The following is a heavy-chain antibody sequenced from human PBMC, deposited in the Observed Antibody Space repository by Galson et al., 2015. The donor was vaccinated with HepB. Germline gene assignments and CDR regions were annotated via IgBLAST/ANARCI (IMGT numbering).Heavy chain of an antibody. CDR2: ISSSSSYI. V-gene: IGHV3-21*01. D-gene: IGHD3-3*01. CDR3: ARDRLETYYDFWSGYWALGSFDY. CDR1: GFTFSSYS. J-gene: IGHJ4*02. Sequence: SLRLSCAASGFTFSSYSMNWVRQAPGKGLEWVSSISSSSSYIYYADSVKGRFTISRDNAKNSLYLQMNSLRAEDTAVYYCARDRLETYYDFWSGYWALGSFDYWGQGTLVTVSS.